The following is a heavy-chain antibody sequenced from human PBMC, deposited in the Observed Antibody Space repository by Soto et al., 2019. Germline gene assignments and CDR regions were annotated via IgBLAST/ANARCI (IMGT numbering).Heavy chain of an antibody. V-gene: IGHV4-4*07. CDR3: ARDGMTTGDT. CDR1: GVSVRSYT. D-gene: IGHD2-21*02. J-gene: IGHJ4*02. CDR2: VFSSVSA. Sequence: SETLSLTCIVSGVSVRSYTWSWVRQPANKGLEWIGRVFSSVSATYNPSLKSRVSISMDTPENRISLKLDSVTAADAGVYFCARDGMTTGDTWGQGALVTVSS.